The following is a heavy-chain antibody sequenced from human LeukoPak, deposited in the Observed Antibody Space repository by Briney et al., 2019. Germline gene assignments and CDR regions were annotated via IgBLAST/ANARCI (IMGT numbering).Heavy chain of an antibody. CDR2: IGISSNKI. Sequence: GGSLRLSCAASGFTFSSYSMNWVRQAPGKGLEWVSSIGISSNKIYYADSVKGRFIISRDNAKNSVYLQMNSLRAEDTAVYYCARDRGGLRGLLWFGELSGGSDYWGQGTLVTVSS. J-gene: IGHJ4*02. V-gene: IGHV3-21*01. CDR3: ARDRGGLRGLLWFGELSGGSDY. CDR1: GFTFSSYS. D-gene: IGHD3-10*01.